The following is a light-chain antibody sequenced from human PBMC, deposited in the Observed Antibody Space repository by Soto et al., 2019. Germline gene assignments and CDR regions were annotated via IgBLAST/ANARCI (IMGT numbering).Light chain of an antibody. Sequence: QSALTQPASASGSPGQSVTISCTGTSSDVGAYNYVSWYQQYPGKAPKLMIYEVSKRPSGVSNRFSGSKSGNTASLTISGLQAEDEADYYCTSYAGSNILVFGGGTKLTVL. J-gene: IGLJ3*02. CDR3: TSYAGSNILV. V-gene: IGLV2-8*01. CDR2: EVS. CDR1: SSDVGAYNY.